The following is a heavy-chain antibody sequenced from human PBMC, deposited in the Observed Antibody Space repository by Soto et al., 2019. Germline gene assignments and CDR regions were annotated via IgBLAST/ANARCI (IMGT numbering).Heavy chain of an antibody. Sequence: PGGSLRPSCAASGFTFSSYAMHWVRQAPGKGLEWVAVISYERSNKYYADSVKGRFTISRDNSKNTLYLQMNSLRAEDTAVYYCARDFGQPADQVVPADEASYYCYYGMDVWGQGTTVTVSS. J-gene: IGHJ6*02. V-gene: IGHV3-30-3*01. CDR3: ARDFGQPADQVVPADEASYYCYYGMDV. D-gene: IGHD2-2*01. CDR2: ISYERSNK. CDR1: GFTFSSYA.